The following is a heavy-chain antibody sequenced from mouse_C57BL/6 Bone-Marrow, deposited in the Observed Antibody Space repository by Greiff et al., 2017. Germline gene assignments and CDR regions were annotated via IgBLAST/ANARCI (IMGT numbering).Heavy chain of an antibody. CDR2: IDPSDSET. V-gene: IGHV1-52*01. CDR1: GYTFTSYW. Sequence: QVQLQQSGAELVRPGSSVKLSCKASGYTFTSYWMHWVKQRPIQGLEWIGNIDPSDSETHYNQKFKDKATLTVDKSSSTAYMQLSSLTSEDSAVYYGAGECYDGRGYAMDYWGQGTSVTVSS. D-gene: IGHD2-12*01. CDR3: AGECYDGRGYAMDY. J-gene: IGHJ4*01.